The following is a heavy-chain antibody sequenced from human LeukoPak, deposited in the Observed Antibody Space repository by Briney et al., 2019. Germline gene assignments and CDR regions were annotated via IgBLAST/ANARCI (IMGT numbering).Heavy chain of an antibody. CDR3: AKTIVGSTYDAFDF. CDR2: IYSDGST. Sequence: GRSLRLSCAASGFTVSSNYMSWVRQAPGKGLEWVSIIYSDGSTYYAGSVKGRFTSSRDNSKNTLWLQMNSLRAEDAAVYFCAKTIVGSTYDAFDFWGQGTMVTVSS. V-gene: IGHV3-53*01. J-gene: IGHJ3*01. CDR1: GFTVSSNY. D-gene: IGHD1-26*01.